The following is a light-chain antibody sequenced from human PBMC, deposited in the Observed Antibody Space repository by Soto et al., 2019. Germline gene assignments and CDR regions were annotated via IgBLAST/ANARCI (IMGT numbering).Light chain of an antibody. CDR2: GAS. Sequence: EIVMTQSPATLSVATGESVTLSCRASQSVSTNLAWYQQKPGRTPKLLIFGASSRAYDVPARFSGSGSGTVFTLTIDSLRSEDFALYYCQQYDTWVSFGGGTTVEFK. J-gene: IGKJ4*01. V-gene: IGKV3-15*01. CDR1: QSVSTN. CDR3: QQYDTWVS.